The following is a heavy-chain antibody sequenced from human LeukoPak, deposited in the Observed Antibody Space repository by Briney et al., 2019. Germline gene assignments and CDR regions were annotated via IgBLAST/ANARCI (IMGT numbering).Heavy chain of an antibody. CDR2: IFYTGNT. Sequence: PLGTLSLTCAVYGGGFSGYSWSWVRDPPGKGLEWIATIFYTGNTHYNPSLKSRVTMYVETVKNPISLNWNSVTPPGTAVYYCARQNSSYYYGWFDPWGQGTLVTVSS. D-gene: IGHD3-22*01. V-gene: IGHV4-34*12. CDR3: ARQNSSYYYGWFDP. CDR1: GGGFSGYS. J-gene: IGHJ5*02.